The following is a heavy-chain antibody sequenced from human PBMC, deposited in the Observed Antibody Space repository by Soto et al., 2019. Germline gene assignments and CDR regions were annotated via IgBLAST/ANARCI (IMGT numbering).Heavy chain of an antibody. CDR1: GFTFSSYA. D-gene: IGHD2-2*01. CDR2: ISGSGGST. J-gene: IGHJ6*02. V-gene: IGHV3-23*01. Sequence: LRLSCAASGFTFSSYAMSWVRQAPGKGLEWVSAISGSGGSTYYADSVKGRFTISRDNSKNTLYLQMNSLRAEDTAVYYCAKGEYQLLTYYYYGMDVWGQGTTVTVSS. CDR3: AKGEYQLLTYYYYGMDV.